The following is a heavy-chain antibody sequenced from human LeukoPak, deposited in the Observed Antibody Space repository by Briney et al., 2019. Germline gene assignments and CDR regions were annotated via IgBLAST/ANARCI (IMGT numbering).Heavy chain of an antibody. V-gene: IGHV4-4*02. CDR1: GGSISSSNW. CDR2: IYHSGST. D-gene: IGHD6-19*01. Sequence: NTSGTLSLTCAVSGGSISSSNWWSWVRQPPGKGLEWIGEIYHSGSTNYNPSLKSRVTISVDKSKNQFSLKLSSVTAADTAVYYCASTIAVAGTFDYWGQGTLVTVSS. CDR3: ASTIAVAGTFDY. J-gene: IGHJ4*02.